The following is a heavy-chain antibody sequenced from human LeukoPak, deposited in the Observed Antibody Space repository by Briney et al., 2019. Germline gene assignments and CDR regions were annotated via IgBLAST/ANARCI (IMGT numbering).Heavy chain of an antibody. CDR2: IIPIFGTA. V-gene: IGHV1-69*05. CDR3: ARATDSVLMVYAIGGGWFDP. CDR1: GGTFSSYA. Sequence: PCASVKVFCKASGGTFSSYAISWVRQAPGQGLEWMGGIIPIFGTANYAQKFQGRVTITTDESTSTAYMELSSLRSEDTAVYYCARATDSVLMVYAIGGGWFDPWGQGTLVTVSS. D-gene: IGHD2-8*01. J-gene: IGHJ5*02.